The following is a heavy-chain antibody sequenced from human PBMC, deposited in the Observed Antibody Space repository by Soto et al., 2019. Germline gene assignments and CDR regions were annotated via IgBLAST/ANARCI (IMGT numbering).Heavy chain of an antibody. V-gene: IGHV3-33*01. CDR2: IWYDGSNK. CDR3: ARDLRHYRFGVSHYGMDV. D-gene: IGHD3-10*01. J-gene: IGHJ6*02. Sequence: QVQLVESGGGVVQPGRSLRLSCAASGFTFSSYGMHWVRQAPGKGLEWVAVIWYDGSNKYYADSVKGRFTISRDNSKNTLYPQMNSLRAEDTAVYYCARDLRHYRFGVSHYGMDVWAKGPRSPSP. CDR1: GFTFSSYG.